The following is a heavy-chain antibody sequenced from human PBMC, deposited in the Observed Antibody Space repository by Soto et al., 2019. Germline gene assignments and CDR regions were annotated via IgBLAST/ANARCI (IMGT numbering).Heavy chain of an antibody. CDR3: ASGGGYSYATDY. V-gene: IGHV4-39*01. CDR1: GGSISSSSYY. J-gene: IGHJ4*02. CDR2: IYYSGST. D-gene: IGHD5-18*01. Sequence: QLQLQESGPGLVKPSETLSLTCTVSGGSISSSSYYWGWIRQPPGKGLEWIGSIYYSGSTYYNPSLKSRFTISVDTSKHQFSLKLSSVTAADTAVYCCASGGGYSYATDYWGQGTLVTVS.